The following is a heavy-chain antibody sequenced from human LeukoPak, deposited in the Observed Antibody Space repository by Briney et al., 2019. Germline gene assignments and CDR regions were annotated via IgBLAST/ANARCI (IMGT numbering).Heavy chain of an antibody. CDR1: GYTFTSYD. CDR2: MNLNSGNT. CDR3: ARGRVYYYYMDV. V-gene: IGHV1-8*03. J-gene: IGHJ6*03. Sequence: VKVSCKASGYTFTSYDINWVRQATGQGLEWMGWMNLNSGNTGYAQKFQGRVTITRNTSISTAYMELSSLRSEDTAVYYCARGRVYYYYMDVWGKGTTVTVSS.